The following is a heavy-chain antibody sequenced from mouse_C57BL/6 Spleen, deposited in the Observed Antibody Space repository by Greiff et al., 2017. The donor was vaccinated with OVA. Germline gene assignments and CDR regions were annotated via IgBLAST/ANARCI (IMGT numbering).Heavy chain of an antibody. CDR1: GYTFTSYG. CDR2: IYPRSGNT. D-gene: IGHD4-1*01. J-gene: IGHJ4*01. V-gene: IGHV1-81*01. CDR3: ARRANWDGGAMDY. Sequence: VQLQQSGAELARPGASVKLSCKASGYTFTSYGISWVKQRTGQGLEWIGEIYPRSGNTYYNEKFKGKATLTADKSSSTAYMELRSLTSEDSAVYFCARRANWDGGAMDYWGQGTSVTVSS.